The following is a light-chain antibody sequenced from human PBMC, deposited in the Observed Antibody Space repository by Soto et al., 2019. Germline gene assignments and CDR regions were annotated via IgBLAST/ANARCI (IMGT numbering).Light chain of an antibody. J-gene: IGKJ2*01. CDR3: QQYGSSSYT. Sequence: EIVMTQSPATLSVSPGGRATLSCRASQSVSSYLAWYQQRPGQPPRLLIYGASTRATGIPARFSGSGSGTEFSLTISSLQSEDFAVYYCQQYGSSSYTFGQGTQLEIK. CDR2: GAS. CDR1: QSVSSY. V-gene: IGKV3-15*01.